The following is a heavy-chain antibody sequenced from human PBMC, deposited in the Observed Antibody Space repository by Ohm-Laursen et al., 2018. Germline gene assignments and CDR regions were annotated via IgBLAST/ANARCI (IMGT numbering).Heavy chain of an antibody. J-gene: IGHJ4*02. CDR1: GYSIGSGYY. V-gene: IGHV4-61*01. D-gene: IGHD5-24*01. CDR3: ARVSRRDGYNPLDY. CDR2: IYYSGST. Sequence: TLFLTWAVSGYSIGSGYYWSWIRQPPGKGLEWIGYIYYSGSTNYNPSLKSRVTISVDTSKNQFSLKLSSVTAADTAVYYCARVSRRDGYNPLDYWGQGTLVTVSS.